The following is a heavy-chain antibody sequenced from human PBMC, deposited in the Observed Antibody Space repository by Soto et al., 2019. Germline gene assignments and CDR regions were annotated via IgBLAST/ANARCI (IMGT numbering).Heavy chain of an antibody. CDR1: GYTFTGYY. D-gene: IGHD3-16*02. Sequence: VSVKVSCKASGYTFTGYYMHWVRQAPGQGLEWMGWINPNSGGTNYAQKFQGRVTMTRDTSISTAYMELSRLRSDDTAVYYCAREEYVWGSYRYRYFDYWGQGTLVTVSS. V-gene: IGHV1-2*02. CDR3: AREEYVWGSYRYRYFDY. J-gene: IGHJ4*02. CDR2: INPNSGGT.